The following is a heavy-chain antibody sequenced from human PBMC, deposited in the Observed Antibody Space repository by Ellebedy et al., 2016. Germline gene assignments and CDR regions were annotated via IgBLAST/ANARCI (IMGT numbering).Heavy chain of an antibody. CDR1: GFTFSSYS. CDR2: ISSSSSYI. Sequence: GESLKISCAASGFTFSSYSMNWVRQAPGKGLEWVSSISSSSSYIYYADSVKGRFTISRDNAKNSLYLQMNSLRAEDTAVYYCARAYIVVVPDWFDPWGQGTLVTVSS. V-gene: IGHV3-21*01. D-gene: IGHD2-2*01. CDR3: ARAYIVVVPDWFDP. J-gene: IGHJ5*02.